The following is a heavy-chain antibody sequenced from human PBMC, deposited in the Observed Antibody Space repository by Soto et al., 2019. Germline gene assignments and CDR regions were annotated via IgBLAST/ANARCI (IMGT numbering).Heavy chain of an antibody. CDR1: GFTFSSYG. CDR3: ARAGDREGYYSSGQNFDY. D-gene: IGHD6-19*01. Sequence: GGSLRLSCAASGFTFSSYGMHWVRQAPGKGLEWVAVIWYDGSNKYYADSVKGRFTISRDNSKNTLYLQMNSLRAEDTAVYYCARAGDREGYYSSGQNFDYWGQGALVTVSS. CDR2: IWYDGSNK. J-gene: IGHJ4*02. V-gene: IGHV3-33*01.